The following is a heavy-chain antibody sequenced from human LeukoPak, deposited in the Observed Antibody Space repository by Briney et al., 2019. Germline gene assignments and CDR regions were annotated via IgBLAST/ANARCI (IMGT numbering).Heavy chain of an antibody. Sequence: PGGSLRLSCAASGFPFSNFAMTWIRQAPGKGLGWISLISAGGSSTFDADSMRGRFTISRDNYKNTLYLQMNSLRVEDTAVYYCAKAGGRGWSNWFDPWGQGTQVTVSS. CDR1: GFPFSNFA. V-gene: IGHV3-23*01. CDR2: ISAGGSST. J-gene: IGHJ5*02. CDR3: AKAGGRGWSNWFDP. D-gene: IGHD6-19*01.